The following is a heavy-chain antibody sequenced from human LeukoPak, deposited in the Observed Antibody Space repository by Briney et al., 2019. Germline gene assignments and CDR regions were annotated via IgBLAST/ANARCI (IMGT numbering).Heavy chain of an antibody. CDR1: GGSFSGYY. J-gene: IGHJ3*02. V-gene: IGHV4-34*01. CDR3: ASLSGPGIAAAVDAFDI. Sequence: PSETLSLTCAVYGGSFSGYYWSWIRQPPGKGLEWIGEINHSGSTNYNPSLKSRVTISVDTSKNQFSLKLSSVTAADTAVYYCASLSGPGIAAAVDAFDIWGQGTMVTVSS. D-gene: IGHD6-13*01. CDR2: INHSGST.